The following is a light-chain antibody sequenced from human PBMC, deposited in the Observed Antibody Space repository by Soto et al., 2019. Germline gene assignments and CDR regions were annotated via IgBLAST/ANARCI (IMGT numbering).Light chain of an antibody. J-gene: IGLJ2*01. CDR2: EGS. Sequence: QSVLTQPPSVSAAPGQKVTISCSGSSSNIGKNYVSWYQQHPGKAPKLMIYEGSKRPSGVSNRFSGSKSGNTASLTISGLQAEDEADYYCCSYAGSSTHVVFGGGTKLTVL. V-gene: IGLV2-23*01. CDR3: CSYAGSSTHVV. CDR1: SSNIGKNY.